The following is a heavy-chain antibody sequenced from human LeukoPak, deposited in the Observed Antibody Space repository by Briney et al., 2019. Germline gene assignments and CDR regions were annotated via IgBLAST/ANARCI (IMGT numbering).Heavy chain of an antibody. CDR3: ARAARYCSGGSCYSRKYYFDY. CDR1: GFTFSSYS. Sequence: PGGSLRLSCAASGFTFSSYSMNWVRQAPGKGLEWVSYISSSRSTIYYADSVKGRFTISRDNAKNSLYLQMNSLRAEDTAVYYCARAARYCSGGSCYSRKYYFDYWGQGTLVTVSS. V-gene: IGHV3-48*01. CDR2: ISSSRSTI. J-gene: IGHJ4*02. D-gene: IGHD2-15*01.